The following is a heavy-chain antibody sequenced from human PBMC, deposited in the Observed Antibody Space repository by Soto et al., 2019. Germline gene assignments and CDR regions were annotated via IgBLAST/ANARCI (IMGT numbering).Heavy chain of an antibody. J-gene: IGHJ6*03. CDR2: ISAYNGNT. CDR3: ASVRQLVTRPFYYMDV. D-gene: IGHD6-6*01. CDR1: GYTFTSYG. V-gene: IGHV1-18*01. Sequence: QVQLVQSGAEVKKPGASVKVSCKASGYTFTSYGISWVRQAPGQGLEWMGWISAYNGNTNYAQKLQDRVTMTTDTSTSTAYMELRSLRSDDTAVYYCASVRQLVTRPFYYMDVWGKGTTVTVSS.